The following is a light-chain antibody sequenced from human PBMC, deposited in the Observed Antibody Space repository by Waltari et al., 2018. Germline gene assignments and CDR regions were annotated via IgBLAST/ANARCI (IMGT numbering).Light chain of an antibody. CDR1: SRDVGIYNL. J-gene: IGLJ3*02. V-gene: IGLV2-23*02. Sequence: QSALTQPASVSGSPGQSITISCTGASRDVGIYNLVSWYQQHPGKAPKLMIYEVSKRPSGVSNRFSGSKSGNTASLTISGLQAEDEADYYCCSYAGSSTWVFGGGTQLTVL. CDR2: EVS. CDR3: CSYAGSSTWV.